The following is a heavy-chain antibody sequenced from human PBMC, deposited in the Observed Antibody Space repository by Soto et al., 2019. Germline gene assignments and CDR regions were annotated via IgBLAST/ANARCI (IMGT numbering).Heavy chain of an antibody. Sequence: LRLSCAASGFTFSSYAMSWVRRAPGKGLEWVSAISGSGGSTYYADSVKGRFTISRDNSKDTLYLQMNSLRAEDTAVYYCAKDSYGSGTDYFYGMDVRGQGTTVTVSS. CDR2: ISGSGGST. V-gene: IGHV3-23*01. CDR3: AKDSYGSGTDYFYGMDV. CDR1: GFTFSSYA. D-gene: IGHD3-10*01. J-gene: IGHJ6*02.